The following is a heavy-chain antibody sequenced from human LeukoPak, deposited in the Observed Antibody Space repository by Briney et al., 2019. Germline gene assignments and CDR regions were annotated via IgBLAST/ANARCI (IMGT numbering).Heavy chain of an antibody. CDR3: AKDSGNYGTFDY. Sequence: GRSLRLSCAASGFTFDDYAMHWVRQAPGKGLEWVSGISWNSGSIGYADSVKGRFTISRDNAKNSLYLQMNSLRAEDMALYYCAKDSGNYGTFDYRGQGTLVTVSS. V-gene: IGHV3-9*03. J-gene: IGHJ4*02. CDR2: ISWNSGSI. D-gene: IGHD4-11*01. CDR1: GFTFDDYA.